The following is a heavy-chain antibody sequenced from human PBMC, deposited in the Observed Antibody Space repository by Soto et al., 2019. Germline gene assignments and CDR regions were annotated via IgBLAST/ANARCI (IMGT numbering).Heavy chain of an antibody. D-gene: IGHD2-21*01. CDR2: IRGTGGET. CDR3: AQDRGWGVVSPSHDY. J-gene: IGHJ4*02. V-gene: IGHV3-23*01. Sequence: EVQLLESGGGIVQPGGSLRVSCVASGFTFRNFVMSWVHQAPGKGLVWVSAIRGTGGETFYADSVKGRFTISRDNSKNTLYLQMNSLRDEGTALYFWAQDRGWGVVSPSHDYWGQGTLVTVSS. CDR1: GFTFRNFV.